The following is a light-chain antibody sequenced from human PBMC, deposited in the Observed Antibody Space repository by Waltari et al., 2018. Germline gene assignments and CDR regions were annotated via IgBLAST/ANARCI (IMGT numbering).Light chain of an antibody. J-gene: IGKJ4*01. CDR1: QSVSGY. V-gene: IGKV3-11*01. CDR3: QQRTNWPPT. Sequence: EIVLTQSPATLSLSPGERVTLPCRASQSVSGYLAWYQQNPGQAPRLLIYAASNRAIGIPARFSGSGAGTDFTLTISSLEPEDCAVYYCQQRTNWPPTFGGGTKVEIK. CDR2: AAS.